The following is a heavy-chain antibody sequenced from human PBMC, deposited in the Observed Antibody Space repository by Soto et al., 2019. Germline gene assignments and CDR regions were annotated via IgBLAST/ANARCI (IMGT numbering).Heavy chain of an antibody. CDR3: ARDWPGYYDSSGPFDY. D-gene: IGHD3-22*01. Sequence: SETLSLTCTVSGGSISSYYWSWIRQPAGKGLEWIGRIYTSGGTNYNPSLKSRVTMSVDTSKNQFSLKLSSVTAADPAVYYCARDWPGYYDSSGPFDYWGQGTLVTVS. CDR1: GGSISSYY. CDR2: IYTSGGT. V-gene: IGHV4-4*07. J-gene: IGHJ4*02.